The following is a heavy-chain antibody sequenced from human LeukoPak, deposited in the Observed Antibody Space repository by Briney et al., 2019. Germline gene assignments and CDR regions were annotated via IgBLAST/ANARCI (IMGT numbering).Heavy chain of an antibody. CDR3: AREPPFGPAAISFDY. J-gene: IGHJ4*02. CDR1: GFPFISYW. CDR2: IKQDGSEK. V-gene: IGHV3-7*03. D-gene: IGHD2-2*02. Sequence: PGGSLRLSCAASGFPFISYWMSWVRQAPGKGLEWVANIKQDGSEKYYVDSVKGRFTISRDNAKNSLYLQMNSLRAEDTAVYYCAREPPFGPAAISFDYWGQGTLVTVSS.